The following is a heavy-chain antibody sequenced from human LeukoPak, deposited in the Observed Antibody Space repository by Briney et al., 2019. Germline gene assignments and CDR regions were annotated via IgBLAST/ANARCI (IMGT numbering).Heavy chain of an antibody. V-gene: IGHV4-30-4*01. J-gene: IGHJ4*02. CDR1: GGSISSGDYY. Sequence: SETLSLTCTVSGGSISSGDYYWSWIRQPPGKGLEWIGYIYYSGSTYYNPSLKSRVTISVDTSKNQFSLKLSSVTAADTAVYYCARYRLLLGELSSPGFDYWGQGTLVTVSS. CDR3: ARYRLLLGELSSPGFDY. D-gene: IGHD3-16*02. CDR2: IYYSGST.